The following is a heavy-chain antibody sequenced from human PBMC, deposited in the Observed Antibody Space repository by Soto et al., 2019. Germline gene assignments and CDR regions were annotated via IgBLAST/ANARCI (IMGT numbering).Heavy chain of an antibody. CDR2: IYHSGST. Sequence: SETLSLTCAVSGGSISSGGYSWSWIRQPPGKGLEWIGYIYHSGSTYYNPSLKSRVTISVDTSKNQFSLKLYSVTAADTAMYYCARRLYYDSSGFEGGGMDVWGQGTTVTVSS. CDR1: GGSISSGGYS. CDR3: ARRLYYDSSGFEGGGMDV. V-gene: IGHV4-30-2*03. D-gene: IGHD3-22*01. J-gene: IGHJ6*02.